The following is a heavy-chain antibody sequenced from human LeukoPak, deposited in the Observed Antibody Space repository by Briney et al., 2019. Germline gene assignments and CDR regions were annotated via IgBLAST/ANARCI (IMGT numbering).Heavy chain of an antibody. CDR1: GYTFSNYG. D-gene: IGHD2-21*01. CDR2: INTNTGTP. V-gene: IGHV7-4-1*02. Sequence: ASVKVSCKASGYTFSNYGRNWVRQTPGQGLEGMGWINTNTGTPTYGQDFTGRFVFSLDTSVSAAYLQISNLKPEDTAVYFCAREEFPVVGYYGMDVWGQGTTVTVSS. CDR3: AREEFPVVGYYGMDV. J-gene: IGHJ6*02.